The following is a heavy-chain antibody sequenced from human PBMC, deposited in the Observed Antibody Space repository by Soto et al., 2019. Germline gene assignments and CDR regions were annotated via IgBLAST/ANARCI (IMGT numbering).Heavy chain of an antibody. J-gene: IGHJ4*02. D-gene: IGHD4-17*01. Sequence: GGSLRLSCAASGFTFSSYGMHWVRQAPGNGLEWVAVIWYDGSNKYYADSVKGRFTISRDNSKNTLYLQMNSLRAEDTAVYYCAREPPYTTVTSGSFDYWGQGTLVTVSS. CDR3: AREPPYTTVTSGSFDY. CDR1: GFTFSSYG. CDR2: IWYDGSNK. V-gene: IGHV3-33*01.